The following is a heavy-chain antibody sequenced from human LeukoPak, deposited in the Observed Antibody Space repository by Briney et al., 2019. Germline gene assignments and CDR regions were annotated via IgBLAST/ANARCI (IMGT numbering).Heavy chain of an antibody. V-gene: IGHV3-33*01. J-gene: IGHJ4*02. CDR2: IWYDGSNK. CDR3: ARGIAARLIDC. Sequence: KPGRSLRLSCAASGFTFSSYGMHWVRQAPGKGLEWVAVIWYDGSNKYYADSVKGRFTISRDNSKNTLYLQMNSLRAEDTAVYYCARGIAARLIDCWGQGTLVTVSS. D-gene: IGHD6-6*01. CDR1: GFTFSSYG.